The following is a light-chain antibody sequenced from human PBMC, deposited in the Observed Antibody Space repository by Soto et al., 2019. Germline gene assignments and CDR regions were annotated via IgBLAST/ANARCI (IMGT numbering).Light chain of an antibody. J-gene: IGKJ2*01. V-gene: IGKV3-20*01. CDR1: QSVSSSY. Sequence: EIVLTQSPGNLSLSPGERATLSCRASQSVSSSYLAWYQQKPGQAPRLLIYGTSSMAPGIPDRFSGSGSGTDFTLTISRLEPEDFALYYCQHYGSSPYTFGQGTKLEIK. CDR2: GTS. CDR3: QHYGSSPYT.